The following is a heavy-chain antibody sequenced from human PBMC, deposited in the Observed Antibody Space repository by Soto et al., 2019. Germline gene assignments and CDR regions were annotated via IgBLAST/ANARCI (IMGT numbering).Heavy chain of an antibody. D-gene: IGHD2-15*01. V-gene: IGHV1-69*12. CDR1: GGTFSTYA. CDR3: ARGGSRADY. J-gene: IGHJ4*02. CDR2: IIPSTGST. Sequence: QVQLVQSGAEVKKPGSSVKVSCKAFGGTFSTYAVSWVRQAPGQGLEWVGGIIPSTGSTNHAQKFQGRVTITAAESTRKVYMELTSRRSDDRAVYYCARGGSRADYWGQGTLVTVSS.